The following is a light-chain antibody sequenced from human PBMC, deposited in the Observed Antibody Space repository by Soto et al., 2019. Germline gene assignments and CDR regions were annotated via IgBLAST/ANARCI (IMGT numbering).Light chain of an antibody. CDR2: EVS. CDR1: SSDVGSYNL. J-gene: IGLJ3*02. Sequence: QSVLTQPASVSGSPGQSITISCTGTSSDVGSYNLVSWYQQHPGKAPKLMIYEVSKRPSGVSNRFSGSKSGNTASLTISGLQGEGEGDYYRCSYAGSSTWVFGGRTKLTVL. CDR3: CSYAGSSTWV. V-gene: IGLV2-23*02.